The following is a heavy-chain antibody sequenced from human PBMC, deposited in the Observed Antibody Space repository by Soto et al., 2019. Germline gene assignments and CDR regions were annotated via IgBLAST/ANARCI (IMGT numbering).Heavy chain of an antibody. V-gene: IGHV3-30*18. Sequence: QVQLVESGGGVVQPGRSLRLSCAASGFTFSSYGMHWVRQAPGKGLEWVAVISYDGSNKYYADSVKGRFTISRDNSKNTLYLQMNSLRAEDTAVYYCAKEARYDYIWGSYRYIDYWGQGTLVTVSS. CDR2: ISYDGSNK. CDR1: GFTFSSYG. D-gene: IGHD3-16*02. CDR3: AKEARYDYIWGSYRYIDY. J-gene: IGHJ4*02.